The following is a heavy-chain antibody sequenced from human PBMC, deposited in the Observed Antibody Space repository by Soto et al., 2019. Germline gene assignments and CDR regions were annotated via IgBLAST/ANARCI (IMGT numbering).Heavy chain of an antibody. CDR1: GFTFDDYA. V-gene: IGHV3-9*01. J-gene: IGHJ4*02. D-gene: IGHD4-17*01. CDR3: AKASQITVTQYYFDY. CDR2: ISWNSGSI. Sequence: EVQLVESGGGLVQPGRSLRLSCAASGFTFDDYAMHWVRQAPGKGLEWVSGISWNSGSIGYADSVKGRFTISRDNAKNSLYLQMNSLRAEDTALYYYAKASQITVTQYYFDYWGQGTLVTVSS.